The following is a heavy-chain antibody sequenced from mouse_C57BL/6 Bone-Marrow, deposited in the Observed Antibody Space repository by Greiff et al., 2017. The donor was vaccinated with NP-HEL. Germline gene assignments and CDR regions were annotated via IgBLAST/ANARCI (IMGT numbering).Heavy chain of an antibody. CDR1: GYSITSGYY. D-gene: IGHD2-10*01. CDR3: ATPYPH. CDR2: ISYDGSN. J-gene: IGHJ4*01. Sequence: EVKLQESGPGLVKPSQSLSLTCSVTGYSITSGYYWNWIRQFPGNKLEWMGYISYDGSNNYNPSLKNRISITRDTSKNQFFLKLNSVTTEDTATYYCATPYPHWSQGTSVTVSS. V-gene: IGHV3-6*01.